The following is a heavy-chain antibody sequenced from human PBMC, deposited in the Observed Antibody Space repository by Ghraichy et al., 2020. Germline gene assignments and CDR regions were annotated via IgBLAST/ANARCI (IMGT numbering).Heavy chain of an antibody. V-gene: IGHV4-61*01. D-gene: IGHD3-22*01. CDR1: GDSVSSGPYY. CDR2: IFYSGST. J-gene: IGHJ4*02. CDR3: ARTTYYYDSSGTLDC. Sequence: SETLSLTCTVSGDSVSSGPYYWSWIRQPPGKGLEWIGHIFYSGSTKYNPSLKSRVTISVDTSKNQFSLSLSSVTAADTAVFFCARTTYYYDSSGTLDCWGQGTLVTVSS.